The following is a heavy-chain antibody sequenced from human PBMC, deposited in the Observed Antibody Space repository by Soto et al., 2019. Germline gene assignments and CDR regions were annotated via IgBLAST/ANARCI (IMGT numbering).Heavy chain of an antibody. V-gene: IGHV1-18*01. Sequence: QVQLVQSGAEVKKPGASVKVSCKASGYTFTSYGISWVRQAPGQGLEWMGRISAYNGYTNYAQKVQGRVTMTTDTSTSTAYMELRSLRSDDTAVYYCARGRFEYSSSSPLDYWGQGPLVTVSS. D-gene: IGHD6-6*01. CDR1: GYTFTSYG. CDR2: ISAYNGYT. J-gene: IGHJ4*02. CDR3: ARGRFEYSSSSPLDY.